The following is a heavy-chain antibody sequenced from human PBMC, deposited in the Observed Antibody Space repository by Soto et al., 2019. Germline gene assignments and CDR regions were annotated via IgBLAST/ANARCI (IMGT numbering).Heavy chain of an antibody. CDR1: GFTFSSYG. D-gene: IGHD6-19*01. J-gene: IGHJ4*02. V-gene: IGHV3-30*03. CDR3: ARVGYSSGWLRN. CDR2: ISYDGSDK. Sequence: GGSLRLSCAASGFTFSSYGMHWVRHAPGKGLEWVAVISYDGSDKYYVDSVKGRFTISRDNSKNTLYLQMNSLRAEDTAVYYCARVGYSSGWLRNWGQGTLVTVSS.